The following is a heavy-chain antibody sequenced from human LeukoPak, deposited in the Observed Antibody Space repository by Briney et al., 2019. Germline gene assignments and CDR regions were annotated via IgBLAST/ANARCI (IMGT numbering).Heavy chain of an antibody. CDR2: ISAYNGNT. J-gene: IGHJ2*01. Sequence: ASVKVSCKASGYTFTSYGISWVRQAPGQGLEWMGWISAYNGNTNYAQKLQGRVTMTTDTSTSTAYMELRSLRSDDTAVYYCARAPYDYVWGSYRANHWYFDLWGRGTLVTVSS. CDR1: GYTFTSYG. D-gene: IGHD3-16*02. CDR3: ARAPYDYVWGSYRANHWYFDL. V-gene: IGHV1-18*01.